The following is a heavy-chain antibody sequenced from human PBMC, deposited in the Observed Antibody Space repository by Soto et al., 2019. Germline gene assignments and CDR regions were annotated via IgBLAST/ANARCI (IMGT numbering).Heavy chain of an antibody. D-gene: IGHD3-22*01. CDR2: IMPFFGSG. CDR3: ARDRAGYYSHFVY. J-gene: IGHJ4*02. Sequence: QVYLVQSGAEVKKPGSSVKVSCKALRGTFTNYAFSWVRQAPGQGLERMGGIMPFFGSGNYAQKFQGRINITADESTSSVYLELTSLRSEDTAVYYCARDRAGYYSHFVYWGQGTLVTVSS. CDR1: RGTFTNYA. V-gene: IGHV1-69*01.